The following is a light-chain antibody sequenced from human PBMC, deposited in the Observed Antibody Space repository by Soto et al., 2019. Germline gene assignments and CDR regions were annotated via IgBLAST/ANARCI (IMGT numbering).Light chain of an antibody. Sequence: EIVLTQSPGTLSLSPGERATLSCRASQSVSSSYLAWYQQKPGQAPRLLIYGASSRATGIPDRFSGSGSGTDFTLTISILEPEDCAVYYCQQYGGSRLFTFGPGTKVDIK. J-gene: IGKJ3*01. CDR1: QSVSSSY. CDR2: GAS. CDR3: QQYGGSRLFT. V-gene: IGKV3-20*01.